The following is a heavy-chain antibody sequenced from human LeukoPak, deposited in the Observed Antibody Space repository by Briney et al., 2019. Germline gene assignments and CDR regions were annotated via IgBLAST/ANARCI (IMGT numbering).Heavy chain of an antibody. CDR1: GGSISSYY. CDR2: IYYSGST. J-gene: IGHJ3*02. CDR3: AXXXXXXXXGDPVAAFDI. D-gene: IGHD3-10*01. V-gene: IGHV4-59*01. Sequence: SETLSLTCTVSGGSISSYYWSWIRQPPGKGLEWIGYIYYSGSTNYNPSLKSRVTISVDTSKNQFSLKLSSVTAADTAVYYCAXXXXXXXXGDPVAAFDIWGQGTMVTVSS.